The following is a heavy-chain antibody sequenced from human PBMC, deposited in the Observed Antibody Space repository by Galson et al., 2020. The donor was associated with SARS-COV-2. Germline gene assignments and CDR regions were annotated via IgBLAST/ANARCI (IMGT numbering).Heavy chain of an antibody. CDR1: GGSFSGYF. J-gene: IGHJ4*02. CDR2: VNHSGST. D-gene: IGHD2-8*02. Sequence: SETLSLTCAVYGGSFSGYFWSWIRQPPGKGLEWIGEVNHSGSTNYNPSLKSRVTISVDTSKNQFSLKLSSVTAADTGVYYCARGLDGTGRFDGWDSWGQGTLVTVSS. V-gene: IGHV4-34*01. CDR3: ARGLDGTGRFDGWDS.